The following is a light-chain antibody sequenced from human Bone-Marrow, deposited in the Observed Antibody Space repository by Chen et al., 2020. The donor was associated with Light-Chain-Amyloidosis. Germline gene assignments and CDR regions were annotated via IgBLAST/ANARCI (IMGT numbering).Light chain of an antibody. V-gene: IGLV2-23*02. CDR2: EVG. Sequence: QSALTQPASVAGSPGQSITISCTGTRSDIGSFNLVSWYQHHPDKAPQIIIYEVGKRPSGVSNRFAGSRSGNTASLTISELQADDEAAYYCCSYAGASTYVFGTGTEVTVL. J-gene: IGLJ1*01. CDR1: RSDIGSFNL. CDR3: CSYAGASTYV.